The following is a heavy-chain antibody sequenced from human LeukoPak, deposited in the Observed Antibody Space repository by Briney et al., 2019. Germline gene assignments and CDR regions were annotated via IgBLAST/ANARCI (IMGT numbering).Heavy chain of an antibody. CDR2: IFYTGST. J-gene: IGHJ4*02. Sequence: SETLSLTCTVSGASISSFYWSWIRHPPGRGLEWIGYIFYTGSTNYNPSLKGRVTLSMDTSKNQFSLNLTSGTAADTAVYYCARNGGTSDLDYWGQGTLVTVSS. CDR1: GASISSFY. V-gene: IGHV4-59*01. D-gene: IGHD2-8*01. CDR3: ARNGGTSDLDY.